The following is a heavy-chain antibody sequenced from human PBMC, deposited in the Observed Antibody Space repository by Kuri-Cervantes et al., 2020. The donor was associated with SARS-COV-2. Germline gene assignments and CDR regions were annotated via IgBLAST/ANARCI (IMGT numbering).Heavy chain of an antibody. CDR3: ARAGNVLMVYAIAYYMVV. J-gene: IGHJ6*03. Sequence: GGSLRLSCAASGFTFSSYAMHWVRQAPGKGLEWVAVISYDGSNKYYADSVKGRFTISRDNSKNTLYLQMNSLRAEDTAVYYCARAGNVLMVYAIAYYMVVWGKGTTVTVSS. CDR2: ISYDGSNK. D-gene: IGHD2-8*01. CDR1: GFTFSSYA. V-gene: IGHV3-30*04.